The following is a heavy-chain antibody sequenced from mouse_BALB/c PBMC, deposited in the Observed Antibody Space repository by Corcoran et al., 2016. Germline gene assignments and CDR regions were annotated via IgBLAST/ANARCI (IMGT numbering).Heavy chain of an antibody. Sequence: EVQLQQSGAELVKPGASVKLSCTASGFNIKDTYMHWVKQRPEQGLEWIGRIDPANGNTKYDPKFQGKATITEDTSSNTAYLQLSSLTSEDTAVYYCARRGDDGRFDYWGQGTTLTVSS. CDR3: ARRGDDGRFDY. V-gene: IGHV14-3*02. D-gene: IGHD2-12*01. CDR1: GFNIKDTY. CDR2: IDPANGNT. J-gene: IGHJ2*01.